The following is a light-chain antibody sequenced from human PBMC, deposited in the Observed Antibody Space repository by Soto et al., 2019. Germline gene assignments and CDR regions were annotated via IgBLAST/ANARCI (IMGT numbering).Light chain of an antibody. Sequence: IVLTQSPATLSLCPGERATLSCRASQSVSIYLAWYQHKPGQAPRVLIYDASNRATGIPARFSGSGSGTDFTLTISSLEPEDFAVYYCQQRTNWPPYTFGQGTKLEIK. V-gene: IGKV3-11*01. J-gene: IGKJ2*01. CDR1: QSVSIY. CDR2: DAS. CDR3: QQRTNWPPYT.